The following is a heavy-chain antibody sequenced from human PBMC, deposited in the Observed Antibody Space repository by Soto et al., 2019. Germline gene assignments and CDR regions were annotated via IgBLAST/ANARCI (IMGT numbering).Heavy chain of an antibody. J-gene: IGHJ4*02. CDR1: GGSISSSSYY. CDR3: ASNPPNRITIFGVVKY. D-gene: IGHD3-3*01. Sequence: SETLSLTCTVSGGSISSSSYYWGWIRQPPGKGLEWIGSIYYSGSTYYNPSLKSRVTISVDTSKNQFSLKLSSVTAADTAVYYCASNPPNRITIFGVVKYWGQGTLVTVS. CDR2: IYYSGST. V-gene: IGHV4-39*01.